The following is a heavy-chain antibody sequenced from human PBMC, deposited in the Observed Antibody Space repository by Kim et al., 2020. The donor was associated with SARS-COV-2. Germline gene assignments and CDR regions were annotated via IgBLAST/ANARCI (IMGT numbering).Heavy chain of an antibody. J-gene: IGHJ3*02. Sequence: KGRFTSSRDNSKNTLYLQMNSLRAEDRAVYYCAKDLSLPAAIWGEDAFDIWGQGTMVTVSS. V-gene: IGHV3-23*01. CDR3: AKDLSLPAAIWGEDAFDI. D-gene: IGHD2-2*01.